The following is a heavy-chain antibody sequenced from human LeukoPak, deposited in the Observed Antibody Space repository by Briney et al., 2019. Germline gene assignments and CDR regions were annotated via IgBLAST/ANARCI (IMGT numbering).Heavy chain of an antibody. D-gene: IGHD3-22*01. CDR3: ARAHRDYYYDSSGYYVDY. V-gene: IGHV1-46*01. Sequence: ASVKVSCKASGYTFTSYYMHWVQQAPGQGLEWMGIINPSGGSTSYAQKFQGRVTMTRDTSTSTVYMELSSLRSEDTAVYYCARAHRDYYYDSSGYYVDYWGQGTLVTVSS. CDR2: INPSGGST. CDR1: GYTFTSYY. J-gene: IGHJ4*02.